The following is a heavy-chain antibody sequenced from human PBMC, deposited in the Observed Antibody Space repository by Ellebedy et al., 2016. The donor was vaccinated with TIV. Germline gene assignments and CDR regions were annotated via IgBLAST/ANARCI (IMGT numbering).Heavy chain of an antibody. Sequence: GESLKISXAASGFTFSSYAMSWVRQAPGKGLEWVSAISGSGGSTYYADSVKGRFTISRDNSKNTLYLQMNSLRAEDTAVYYCAKCILGAILGPPYYYMDVWGKGTTVTVSS. V-gene: IGHV3-23*01. CDR1: GFTFSSYA. CDR2: ISGSGGST. D-gene: IGHD1-26*01. CDR3: AKCILGAILGPPYYYMDV. J-gene: IGHJ6*03.